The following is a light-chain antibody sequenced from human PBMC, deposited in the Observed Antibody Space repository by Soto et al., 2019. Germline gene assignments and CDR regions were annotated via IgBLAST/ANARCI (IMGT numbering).Light chain of an antibody. Sequence: EIVMTQSPATLSVSPGERATLSCRASQSVSSNLAWYQQKPGQTPKLLIYVASTRATGIPARFSGSGSGTDFTLTISSLQSEEFAVYYCQQYNGWPLTFGGGTKVEFK. CDR1: QSVSSN. CDR3: QQYNGWPLT. J-gene: IGKJ4*01. CDR2: VAS. V-gene: IGKV3-15*01.